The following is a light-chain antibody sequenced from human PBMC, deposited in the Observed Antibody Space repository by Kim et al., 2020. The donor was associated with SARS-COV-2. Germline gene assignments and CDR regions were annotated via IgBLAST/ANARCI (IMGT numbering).Light chain of an antibody. CDR3: SSYTSSGTLV. CDR2: DVS. J-gene: IGLJ2*01. V-gene: IGLV2-14*03. CDR1: SSDVGNYNS. Sequence: QSVLTQPASVSGSPGQSITISCTGTSSDVGNYNSVSWYQQHPGKAPKLMIYDVSNRPSGVSNRFSGSKSGNTASLTISGLQAEDEADYYCSSYTSSGTLVFGGGTQLTVL.